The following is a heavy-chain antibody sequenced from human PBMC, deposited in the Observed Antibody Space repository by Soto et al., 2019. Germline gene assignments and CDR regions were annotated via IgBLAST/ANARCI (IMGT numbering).Heavy chain of an antibody. J-gene: IGHJ4*02. Sequence: QVQLQESGPGLVKPSQTLSLTCTVSGGSISSGGYYWSWIRQHPGKGLEWIGYIYYSGSTYYNPSLKSRVTRSVDTSKNQFSLKLSSVTAADTAVYYCARAHLLVEMATPTPVNYFDCWGQGTLVTVSS. CDR3: ARAHLLVEMATPTPVNYFDC. V-gene: IGHV4-31*03. D-gene: IGHD5-12*01. CDR2: IYYSGST. CDR1: GGSISSGGYY.